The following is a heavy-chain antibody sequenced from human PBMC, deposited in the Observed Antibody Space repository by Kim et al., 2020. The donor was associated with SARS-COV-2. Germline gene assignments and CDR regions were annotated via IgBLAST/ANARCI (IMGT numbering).Heavy chain of an antibody. CDR3: ARSYGDYYLDY. J-gene: IGHJ4*02. V-gene: IGHV3-66*01. Sequence: VGSLRLSCAASGVTVSSNYMSWVRQAPGKGLEWVSVIYSGGSTYYADSVKGRFTISRDNSKNTLYLQMNSLRAEDTAVYYCARSYGDYYLDYWGQGTLVTVSS. D-gene: IGHD4-17*01. CDR1: GVTVSSNY. CDR2: IYSGGST.